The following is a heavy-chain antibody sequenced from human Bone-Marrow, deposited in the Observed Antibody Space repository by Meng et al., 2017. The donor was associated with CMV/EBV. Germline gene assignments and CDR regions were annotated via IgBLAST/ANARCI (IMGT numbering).Heavy chain of an antibody. V-gene: IGHV1-8*01. Sequence: ASVKVSCKASGYTFTSYDINWVRQATGQGLEWMGWMNPNSGNTGYAQKVQGRVTMTRNNSISTAYMELSSLRSEDKAVYYCTLVHCSSTSCYGNWFDPWGQGTLVTVSS. CDR1: GYTFTSYD. D-gene: IGHD2-2*01. CDR2: MNPNSGNT. CDR3: TLVHCSSTSCYGNWFDP. J-gene: IGHJ5*02.